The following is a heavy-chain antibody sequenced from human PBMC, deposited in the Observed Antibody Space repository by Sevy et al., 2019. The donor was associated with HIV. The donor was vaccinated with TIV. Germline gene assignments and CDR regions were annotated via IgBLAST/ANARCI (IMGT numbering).Heavy chain of an antibody. Sequence: ASVKVSCKTSGYIFSNNDINWVRQATGQGLEWMGWMNPKSGDTRYSQKFQGRVTMTRNTSTNIAYMELSSLRSDDTAIYYCARGPLRDMIVVIAEEYFDYWGQGTLVTVSS. D-gene: IGHD3-22*01. CDR3: ARGPLRDMIVVIAEEYFDY. CDR1: GYIFSNND. V-gene: IGHV1-8*01. CDR2: MNPKSGDT. J-gene: IGHJ4*02.